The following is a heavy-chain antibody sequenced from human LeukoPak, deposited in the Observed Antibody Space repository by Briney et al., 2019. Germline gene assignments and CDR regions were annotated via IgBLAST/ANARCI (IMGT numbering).Heavy chain of an antibody. J-gene: IGHJ3*02. CDR3: SRVAGLRGRAFDI. D-gene: IGHD4-17*01. Sequence: PGGSLRLSCAASGFTFGNYEMNWVRQAPGKGLEWVSRISISGSPTYYRDSVKGRFTISRDNAKNSLYLQMNSLRPEDTAVYYLSRVAGLRGRAFDIWGQGTMVTVSS. CDR1: GFTFGNYE. V-gene: IGHV3-48*03. CDR2: ISISGSPT.